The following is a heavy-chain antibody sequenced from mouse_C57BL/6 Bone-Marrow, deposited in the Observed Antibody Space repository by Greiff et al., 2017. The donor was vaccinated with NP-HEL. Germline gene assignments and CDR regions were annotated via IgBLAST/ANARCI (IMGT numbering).Heavy chain of an antibody. CDR1: GYTFTSYW. Sequence: QVHVKQPGAELVKPGASVKVSCKASGYTFTSYWMHWVKQRPGQGLEWIGRIHPSDSDTNYNQKFKGKATLTVDKSSSTAYMQLSSLTSEDSAVYYCAMPPLYYGSIYFDYWGQGTTLTVSS. J-gene: IGHJ2*01. CDR3: AMPPLYYGSIYFDY. V-gene: IGHV1-74*01. D-gene: IGHD1-1*01. CDR2: IHPSDSDT.